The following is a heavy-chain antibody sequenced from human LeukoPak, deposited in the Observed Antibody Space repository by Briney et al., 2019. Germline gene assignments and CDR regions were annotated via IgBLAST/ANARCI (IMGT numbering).Heavy chain of an antibody. CDR3: ARAGPRYSSGWYSWDY. CDR2: INHSGST. CDR1: GGSFSGYY. D-gene: IGHD6-19*01. Sequence: SETLSLTCAVYGGSFSGYYWSWIRQPPGKGLEWIGEINHSGSTNYNPSLKSRVTISVDTSKNQFSLKLSSATAADTAVYYCARAGPRYSSGWYSWDYWGQGTLVTVSS. V-gene: IGHV4-34*01. J-gene: IGHJ4*02.